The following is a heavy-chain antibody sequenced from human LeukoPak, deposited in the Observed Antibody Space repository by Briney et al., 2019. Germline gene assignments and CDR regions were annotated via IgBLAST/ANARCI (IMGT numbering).Heavy chain of an antibody. D-gene: IGHD6-13*01. CDR2: IYPSDSDT. CDR1: KYIFSNYW. Sequence: GESLKISCTGSKYIFSNYWIGWVRQMPGKGLEWMGIIYPSDSDTRYSPSLQGQVTISADTSISTAYLQWSSLKASDTAMYYCVRHSRNSYYHIDVWGKGATVIVSS. J-gene: IGHJ6*03. CDR3: VRHSRNSYYHIDV. V-gene: IGHV5-51*01.